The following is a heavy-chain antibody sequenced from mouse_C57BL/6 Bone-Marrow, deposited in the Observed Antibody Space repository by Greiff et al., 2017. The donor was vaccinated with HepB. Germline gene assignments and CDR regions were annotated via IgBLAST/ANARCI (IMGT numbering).Heavy chain of an antibody. CDR2: IHPNSGST. J-gene: IGHJ2*01. D-gene: IGHD1-1*01. CDR1: GYTFTSYW. V-gene: IGHV1-64*01. Sequence: QVQLQQSGAELVKPGASVKLSCKASGYTFTSYWMHWVKQRPGQGLEWIGMIHPNSGSTNYNEKFKSKATLTVDKSSSTAYMQLSSLTSEDSAVYYCARDGSSYHFDCWGQGTTLTVSS. CDR3: ARDGSSYHFDC.